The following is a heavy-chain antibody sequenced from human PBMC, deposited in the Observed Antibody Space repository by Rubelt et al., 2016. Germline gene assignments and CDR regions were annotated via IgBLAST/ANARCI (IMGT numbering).Heavy chain of an antibody. D-gene: IGHD3-9*01. J-gene: IGHJ4*02. Sequence: QLQLQESGPGLVKPSETLPLTCTVSGGSISSSSYYWGWIRQPPGKGLEWIGSIYYSGSTYYNPSLKSRVTISVDTSTNQFSLKLSSVTAADTAVYYCARGFGEYDILTGYSDYWGQGTLVTVSS. CDR2: IYYSGST. CDR1: GGSISSSSYY. CDR3: ARGFGEYDILTGYSDY. V-gene: IGHV4-39*07.